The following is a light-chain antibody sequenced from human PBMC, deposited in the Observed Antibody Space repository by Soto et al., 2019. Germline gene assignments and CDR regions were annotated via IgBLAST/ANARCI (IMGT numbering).Light chain of an antibody. V-gene: IGKV3-20*01. Sequence: ELVLTHSPGTLSLSPWERSTLSCRASQSVSNNYLAWHQQKPGQAPRLPIYGASNRATGIPDRFSGSGSGTDFTLTISRLEPEDFAVYYCQQYGSSGTFGQGTKVDIK. CDR3: QQYGSSGT. CDR1: QSVSNNY. J-gene: IGKJ1*01. CDR2: GAS.